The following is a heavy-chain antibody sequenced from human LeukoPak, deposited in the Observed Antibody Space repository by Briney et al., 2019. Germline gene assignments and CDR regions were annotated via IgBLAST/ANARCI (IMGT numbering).Heavy chain of an antibody. Sequence: PSETLSLTCAVYVGTFSGYYWSWIRQPPGKGLEWIGEINHSGSTNYNPSLKSRVTISVDTSKNQFSLKLSSVTAADTAVYYCVRALGYSYGDAFDIWGQGTMFTVSS. CDR1: VGTFSGYY. D-gene: IGHD5-18*01. J-gene: IGHJ3*02. CDR3: VRALGYSYGDAFDI. V-gene: IGHV4-34*01. CDR2: INHSGST.